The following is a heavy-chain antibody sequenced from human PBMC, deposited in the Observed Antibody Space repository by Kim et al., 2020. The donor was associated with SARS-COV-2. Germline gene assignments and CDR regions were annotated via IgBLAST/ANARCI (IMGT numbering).Heavy chain of an antibody. V-gene: IGHV3-48*01. Sequence: WGSLRLSCAASGFTFSSYSMIWVRQAPGKGLEWVSYISSSSSTIYYADSVKGRFTISRDNAKNSLYLQMNSLRAEDTAVYYCARDQGGSSNPWGQGTLVTVSS. CDR3: ARDQGGSSNP. J-gene: IGHJ5*02. D-gene: IGHD2-15*01. CDR2: ISSSSSTI. CDR1: GFTFSSYS.